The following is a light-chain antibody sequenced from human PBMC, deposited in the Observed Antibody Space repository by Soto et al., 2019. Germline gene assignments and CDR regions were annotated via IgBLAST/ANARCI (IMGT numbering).Light chain of an antibody. J-gene: IGKJ1*01. CDR2: AAS. V-gene: IGKV1-39*01. CDR3: QQTYTSPGT. CDR1: QSVSKY. Sequence: DIQMTQSTSALSASVGDRITINCRASQSVSKYLNWYQHKLGKAPELLIYAASSLYSGVPSRFSGSGSGTYFTLTISNLPPEDSASYYCQQTYTSPGTFGQGTKVEIK.